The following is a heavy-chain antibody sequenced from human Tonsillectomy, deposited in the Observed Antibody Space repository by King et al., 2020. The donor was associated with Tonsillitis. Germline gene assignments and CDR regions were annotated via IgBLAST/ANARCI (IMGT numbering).Heavy chain of an antibody. D-gene: IGHD1-14*01. J-gene: IGHJ4*02. Sequence: VQLQESGSGLVRPSQTLSLTCSVSGDSVSSGASSWTWIRLSPGKGLEWIGFTYHGGRTFYNPSLKSRVSISVDTSQNQFFLKLNSVTAADTAIYYCARGPGSFEYWGRGALVTVSS. CDR1: GDSVSSGASS. CDR2: TYHGGRT. V-gene: IGHV4-30-2*06. CDR3: ARGPGSFEY.